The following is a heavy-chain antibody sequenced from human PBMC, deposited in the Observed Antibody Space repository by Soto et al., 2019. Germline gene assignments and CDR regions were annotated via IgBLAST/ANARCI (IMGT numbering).Heavy chain of an antibody. D-gene: IGHD3-22*01. J-gene: IGHJ4*02. CDR1: GGSISSSSYY. CDR3: ARVYYYDSSGYYYYFDY. Sequence: QLQLQESGPGLVKPSETLSLTCTVSGGSISSSSYYWGWIRQPPGKGLEWIGSIYYSGSTYYNPSLQSRVTISVDTSKNQFSLKLSSVTAAATAVYYCARVYYYDSSGYYYYFDYWGQGTLVTVSS. CDR2: IYYSGST. V-gene: IGHV4-39*01.